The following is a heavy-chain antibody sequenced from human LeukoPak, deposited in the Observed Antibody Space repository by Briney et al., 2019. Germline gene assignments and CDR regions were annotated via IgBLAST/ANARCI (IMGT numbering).Heavy chain of an antibody. CDR3: ATAYSGSYYYFDY. V-gene: IGHV4-39*01. CDR2: IYYSGST. Sequence: PSETLSLTCTVSGGSISSSSYWGWIRQPPGQGLEWIGSIYYSGSTYYNPSLKGRVAISVDTSKNQFSLKLSSVTAADTAVYYCATAYSGSYYYFDYWGQGTLVTVSS. CDR1: GGSISSSSY. D-gene: IGHD1-26*01. J-gene: IGHJ4*02.